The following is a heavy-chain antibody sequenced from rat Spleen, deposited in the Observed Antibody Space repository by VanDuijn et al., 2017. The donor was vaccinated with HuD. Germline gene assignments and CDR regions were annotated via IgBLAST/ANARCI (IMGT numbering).Heavy chain of an antibody. Sequence: EVQLVESGGGLVQPGRSLKLSCAASGFTFSDYYMAWVRQAPKKGLEWVASISYEGSSTYYRDSVKGRFTISRDNAKSTLYLQMDSLRSEDTATYYCTTGNNNYFDYWGQGVMVTVSS. V-gene: IGHV5-20*01. J-gene: IGHJ2*01. CDR1: GFTFSDYY. CDR3: TTGNNNYFDY. D-gene: IGHD1-10*01. CDR2: ISYEGSST.